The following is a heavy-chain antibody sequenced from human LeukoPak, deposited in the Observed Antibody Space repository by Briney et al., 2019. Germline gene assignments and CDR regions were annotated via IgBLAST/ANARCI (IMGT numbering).Heavy chain of an antibody. CDR1: GFTFSSYW. J-gene: IGHJ4*02. D-gene: IGHD2-2*01. CDR3: ARDLGYCNSTSCGFDY. V-gene: IGHV3-7*05. Sequence: GGSLRLSCAASGFTFSSYWMSWVHQAPGKGLEWVANIKQDGSEKYYVDSVKGRFTISRDNAKNSLYLQMNSLRAEDTAVYYCARDLGYCNSTSCGFDYWGQGTLVTVSS. CDR2: IKQDGSEK.